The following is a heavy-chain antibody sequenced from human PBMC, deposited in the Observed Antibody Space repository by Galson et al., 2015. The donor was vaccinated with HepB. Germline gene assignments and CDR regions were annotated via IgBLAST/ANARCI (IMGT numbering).Heavy chain of an antibody. Sequence: ETLSLTCAVYGGSFSGYYWSWIRQPPGKGLEWIGEIDHSGSTNYNPSLKSRVTISVDTSKNQFSLKLSSVTAADTAVYYCARALVVPVEYGMDVWGQGTTVTVSS. CDR1: GGSFSGYY. V-gene: IGHV4-34*01. CDR2: IDHSGST. J-gene: IGHJ6*02. D-gene: IGHD2-2*01. CDR3: ARALVVPVEYGMDV.